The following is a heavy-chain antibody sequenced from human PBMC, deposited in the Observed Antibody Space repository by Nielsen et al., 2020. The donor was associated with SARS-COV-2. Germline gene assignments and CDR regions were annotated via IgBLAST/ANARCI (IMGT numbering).Heavy chain of an antibody. J-gene: IGHJ5*02. V-gene: IGHV3-30-3*01. CDR3: ARETLDHTSSFVDH. CDR2: ISYGGDNE. CDR1: GLSFSKFP. Sequence: GESLKISCAASGLSFSKFPMHWVRQAPGKGLEWLAIISYGGDNEHYADSVKGRFTVSRDNSKDTLHLQMSSLNPEDTAVYFCARETLDHTSSFVDHWGQGTLVTVSS. D-gene: IGHD3-10*01.